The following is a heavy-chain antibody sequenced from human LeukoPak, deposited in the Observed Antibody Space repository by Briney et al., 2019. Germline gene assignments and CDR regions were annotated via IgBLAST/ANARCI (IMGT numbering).Heavy chain of an antibody. J-gene: IGHJ5*02. V-gene: IGHV4-59*01. D-gene: IGHD2-2*01. CDR2: IYYSGST. Sequence: PSETLSLTCTVSGGSISSYYWSWIRQPPGKGLEWIGYIYYSGSTNYNPSLKSRVTISVDTSKNQFSLKLSSVTAADTAVYYCARAHYCSSTSCSPPQFDPWGQGTLVTVSS. CDR1: GGSISSYY. CDR3: ARAHYCSSTSCSPPQFDP.